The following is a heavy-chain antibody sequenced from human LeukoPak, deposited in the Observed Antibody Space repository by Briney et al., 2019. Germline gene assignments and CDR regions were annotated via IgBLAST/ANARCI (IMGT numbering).Heavy chain of an antibody. CDR3: ARDDYYDSGGYDGWFDP. Sequence: SETLSLTCTVSGGSISSSSYYWGWLRQPPGKGLEWIGSIYYSGSTYYNPSLKSRVTISVDTSKNQFSLKLSSVTAADTAVYYCARDDYYDSGGYDGWFDPWGQGTLVTVSS. D-gene: IGHD3-22*01. CDR1: GGSISSSSYY. CDR2: IYYSGST. J-gene: IGHJ5*02. V-gene: IGHV4-39*07.